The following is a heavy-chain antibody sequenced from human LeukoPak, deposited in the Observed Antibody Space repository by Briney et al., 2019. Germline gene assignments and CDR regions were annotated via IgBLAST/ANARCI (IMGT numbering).Heavy chain of an antibody. CDR2: INPSGGST. CDR1: GYTFTSYY. V-gene: IGHV1-46*01. Sequence: ASVKVSCKASGYTFTSYYMHWVRQAPGQGLEWMGIINPSGGSTGYAQKFQGRVTMTRDTSISTAYMELSRLRSDDTAVYYCAREGKYSGSDSAGFDYWGQGTLVTVSS. D-gene: IGHD5-12*01. J-gene: IGHJ4*02. CDR3: AREGKYSGSDSAGFDY.